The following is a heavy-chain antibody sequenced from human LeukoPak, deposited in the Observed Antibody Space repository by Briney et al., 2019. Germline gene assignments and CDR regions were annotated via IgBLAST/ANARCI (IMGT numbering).Heavy chain of an antibody. V-gene: IGHV3-74*01. D-gene: IGHD2-15*01. CDR3: SRGYSGGFDY. Sequence: GGSLRLSCAASGFTFSSNRMHWVRHAPRQGQVWVSGINSDGASPIYADSVKGRFTISRDNAKKTLYLQMNSLRAEDTAVYYCSRGYSGGFDYWGQGTLVTVSS. CDR2: INSDGASP. CDR1: GFTFSSNR. J-gene: IGHJ4*02.